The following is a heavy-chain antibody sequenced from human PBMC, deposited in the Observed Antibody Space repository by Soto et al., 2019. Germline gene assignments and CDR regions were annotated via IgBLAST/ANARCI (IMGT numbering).Heavy chain of an antibody. Sequence: ASETLSLTCTVSGGSISSGGYYWSWIRQHPGKGLEWIGYIYYSGSTYYNPSLKSRVTISVDTSKNQFSLKLSSVTAADTAVYYCARGLLSYGWFDPWGQGTLVTVSS. J-gene: IGHJ5*02. D-gene: IGHD3-10*01. V-gene: IGHV4-31*03. CDR2: IYYSGST. CDR1: GGSISSGGYY. CDR3: ARGLLSYGWFDP.